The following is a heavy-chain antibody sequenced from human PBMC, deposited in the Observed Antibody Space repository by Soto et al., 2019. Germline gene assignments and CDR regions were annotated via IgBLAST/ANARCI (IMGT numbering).Heavy chain of an antibody. Sequence: EVQLLESGGGLVQPGGSLRLSCAASGFTFSSYAMSWVRQAPGKGLEWVSDISDSGDSTYYADSVKGRFTISRDNSKNTLYLQMNSLRAEDTSVYYCAKEAARYLPITAYNWFDPWGQGTLVTVSS. CDR1: GFTFSSYA. CDR2: ISDSGDST. CDR3: AKEAARYLPITAYNWFDP. V-gene: IGHV3-23*01. D-gene: IGHD3-9*01. J-gene: IGHJ5*02.